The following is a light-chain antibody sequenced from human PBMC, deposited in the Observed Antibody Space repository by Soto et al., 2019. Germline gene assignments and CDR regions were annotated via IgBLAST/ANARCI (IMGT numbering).Light chain of an antibody. J-gene: IGKJ5*01. CDR2: GAS. Sequence: EIVMTQSQATLSVSAGERATVSCRASQIFSSKLAWYQQKPGQAPRLLIYGASTRATGIPARFSGSGSGTEFTLTISSLQPEDFATYYCQHFKSFPITLGQGTRLEI. CDR3: QHFKSFPIT. CDR1: QIFSSK. V-gene: IGKV3-15*01.